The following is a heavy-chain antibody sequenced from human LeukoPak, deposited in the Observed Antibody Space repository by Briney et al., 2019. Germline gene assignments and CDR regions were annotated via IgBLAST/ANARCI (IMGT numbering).Heavy chain of an antibody. CDR2: ISGSGGTT. CDR3: AKGLINDWSALEY. CDR1: GFTFSNHA. D-gene: IGHD3-9*01. J-gene: IGHJ4*02. Sequence: GGSLRLSCAASGFTFSNHAMTWVRQAPGKGLEWVSAISGSGGTTYYADSVRGRFTISRDNSKNTLYLQMNSLRAEDTAVYYCAKGLINDWSALEYWGQGTLVTVSS. V-gene: IGHV3-23*01.